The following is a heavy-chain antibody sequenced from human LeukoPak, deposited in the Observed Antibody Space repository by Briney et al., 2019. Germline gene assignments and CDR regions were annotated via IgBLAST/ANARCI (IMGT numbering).Heavy chain of an antibody. D-gene: IGHD5-12*01. J-gene: IGHJ4*02. CDR3: ARYSGYDQQLAEDFFDY. CDR2: INHSGST. Sequence: SETLSLTCAVYGGSFSGYYWSWIRQPPGKGLEWIGEINHSGSTNYNPSLKSRVTISVDTSKNQFSLKLSSVTAADTAVYYCARYSGYDQQLAEDFFDYWGQGTLVTVSS. CDR1: GGSFSGYY. V-gene: IGHV4-34*01.